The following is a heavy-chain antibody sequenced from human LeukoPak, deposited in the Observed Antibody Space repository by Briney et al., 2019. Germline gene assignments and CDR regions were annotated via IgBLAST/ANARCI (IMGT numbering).Heavy chain of an antibody. Sequence: ASVKVSCKVSGYTLTELSMHWVRQAPGKGLEWMGGFDPEDGETIYAQKFQGRVTMTEDTSTDTAYMELSSLRSEDTAVYYCARVSYCSSTSCETQYYYGMDAWGQGTTVTVSS. CDR2: FDPEDGET. V-gene: IGHV1-24*01. J-gene: IGHJ6*02. D-gene: IGHD2-2*01. CDR3: ARVSYCSSTSCETQYYYGMDA. CDR1: GYTLTELS.